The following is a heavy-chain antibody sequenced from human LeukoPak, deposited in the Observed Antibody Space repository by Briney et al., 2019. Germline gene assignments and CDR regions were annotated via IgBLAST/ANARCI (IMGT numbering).Heavy chain of an antibody. D-gene: IGHD3-10*01. CDR3: AKVGGPHYYGSGSYYNY. Sequence: GGSLRLSCAASGFTFSSYAMSWVRQAPGKGLEWVSAISGSGGSTDYADSVKGRFTISRDNSKNTLYLQMNSLRAEDTAVYYCAKVGGPHYYGSGSYYNYWGQGTLVTVSS. J-gene: IGHJ4*02. V-gene: IGHV3-23*01. CDR2: ISGSGGST. CDR1: GFTFSSYA.